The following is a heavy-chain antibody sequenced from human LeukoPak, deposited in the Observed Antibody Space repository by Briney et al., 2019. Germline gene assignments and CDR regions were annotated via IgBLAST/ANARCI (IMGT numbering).Heavy chain of an antibody. CDR3: AKASNWGEFYYSDY. CDR1: GFTFSSYS. CDR2: ISGSGGST. Sequence: PGGSLRLSCAASGFTFSSYSMNWVRQAPGKGLEWVSAISGSGGSTYYADSVKGRFTISRDNSKNTLYLQMNSLRAEDTAVYYCAKASNWGEFYYSDYWGQGTLVTVSS. D-gene: IGHD7-27*01. V-gene: IGHV3-23*01. J-gene: IGHJ4*02.